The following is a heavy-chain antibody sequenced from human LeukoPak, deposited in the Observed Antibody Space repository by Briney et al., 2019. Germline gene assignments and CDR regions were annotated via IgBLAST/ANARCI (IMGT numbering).Heavy chain of an antibody. Sequence: GGSLRLSCAASGFTFSSYGMSWVRQAPGKGLEWVSAISGSGGSTYYADSVKGRFTISRDNSKNTLYLQMNSLRAEDTAVYYCAKIVRTTVKTRGYFGYWGQGTLVTVSS. CDR1: GFTFSSYG. D-gene: IGHD4-17*01. J-gene: IGHJ4*02. V-gene: IGHV3-23*01. CDR3: AKIVRTTVKTRGYFGY. CDR2: ISGSGGST.